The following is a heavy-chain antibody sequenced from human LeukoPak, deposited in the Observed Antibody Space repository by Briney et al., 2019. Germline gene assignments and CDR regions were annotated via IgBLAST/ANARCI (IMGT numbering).Heavy chain of an antibody. D-gene: IGHD3-22*01. Sequence: GGSLRLSCAASGFTFDDYAMHWCREPPGRARGGASGISWNSGSIGYADSVKGRFTISRDNAKNSLYLQMNSLRAEDTALYYCAKVENYYDSSGLLGSWGQGTLVTVSS. CDR2: ISWNSGSI. J-gene: IGHJ4*02. CDR3: AKVENYYDSSGLLGS. V-gene: IGHV3-9*01. CDR1: GFTFDDYA.